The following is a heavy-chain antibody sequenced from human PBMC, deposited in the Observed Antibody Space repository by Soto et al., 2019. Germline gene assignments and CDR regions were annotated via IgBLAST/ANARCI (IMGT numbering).Heavy chain of an antibody. CDR3: ARDLYVRDNEASHLFDQNWFDP. D-gene: IGHD3-16*01. Sequence: SETLSLTCAVSGGSISSSNWWSWVRQPPGKGLEWIGEIYHSGSTNYNPSLKSRVTISVDKSKNQFSLKLSSVTAADTAVYYCARDLYVRDNEASHLFDQNWFDPWGQGTLVTVSS. J-gene: IGHJ5*02. CDR1: GGSISSSNW. CDR2: IYHSGST. V-gene: IGHV4-4*02.